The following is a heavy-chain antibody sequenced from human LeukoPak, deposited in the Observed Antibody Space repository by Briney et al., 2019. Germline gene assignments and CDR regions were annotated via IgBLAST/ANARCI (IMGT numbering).Heavy chain of an antibody. Sequence: GGSLRLSCAASGFTFSTYAMSWVRQAPGGGLEWVSAISGSSDTTYYADSVKGRFTTSRDNSKNTLYLQMNSLRAEDTAVYYCANRECGYTYDPFDYWGQGTLVTVSS. J-gene: IGHJ4*02. D-gene: IGHD5-18*01. CDR3: ANRECGYTYDPFDY. V-gene: IGHV3-23*01. CDR1: GFTFSTYA. CDR2: ISGSSDTT.